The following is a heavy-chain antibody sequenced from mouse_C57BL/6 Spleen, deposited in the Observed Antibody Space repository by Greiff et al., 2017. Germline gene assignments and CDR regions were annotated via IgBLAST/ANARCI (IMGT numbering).Heavy chain of an antibody. CDR2: IHPNSGST. CDR3: GQTDYYAMDY. Sequence: QVQLQQPGAELVKPGASVKLSCKASGYTFTSYWMHWVKQRPGQGLEWIGMIHPNSGSTNYNEKFKSKATLTVDKSSSTAYMQLSSLTSEDSAVYYCGQTDYYAMDYWGQGTSVTVSS. J-gene: IGHJ4*01. V-gene: IGHV1-64*01. CDR1: GYTFTSYW.